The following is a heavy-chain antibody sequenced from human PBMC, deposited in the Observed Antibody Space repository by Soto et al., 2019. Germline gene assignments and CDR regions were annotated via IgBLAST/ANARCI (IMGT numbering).Heavy chain of an antibody. V-gene: IGHV1-2*04. CDR1: GYTFTGYY. Sequence: ASVKVSCKASGYTFTGYYMHWVRQAPGQGLEWMGWINPNSGGTNYAQKFQGWVNMTRDTSISTAYMELSRLRSDYTAVYYCARVGTIFGFYSYIDVWGKGTTVTVSS. D-gene: IGHD3-3*01. CDR3: ARVGTIFGFYSYIDV. J-gene: IGHJ6*03. CDR2: INPNSGGT.